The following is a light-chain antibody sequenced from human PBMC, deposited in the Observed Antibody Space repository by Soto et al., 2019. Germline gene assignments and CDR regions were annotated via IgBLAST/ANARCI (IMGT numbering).Light chain of an antibody. J-gene: IGKJ1*01. CDR2: AAS. CDR3: QQYNNWPWT. V-gene: IGKV1-39*01. CDR1: QTISNY. Sequence: DIQMTQSPSSLSASVGDRVTITCRASQTISNYLNWYQQQPGKAPKLLIYAASSLQSGVPSRFSGSGSGTDFTLTISSLQPEDFAVYYCQQYNNWPWTLGQGTKVDIK.